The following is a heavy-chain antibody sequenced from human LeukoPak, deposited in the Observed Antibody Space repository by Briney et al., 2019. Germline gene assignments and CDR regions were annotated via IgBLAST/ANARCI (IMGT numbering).Heavy chain of an antibody. J-gene: IGHJ4*02. CDR3: ARTYFDSSQPRTFDY. Sequence: ASVKVSCKASGYTFTSYGISWVRQAPGQGLEWMGWISAYNGNTNYAQKLLGRVTMTTDTSTNIAYMELWSLRSDDTAVYYCARTYFDSSQPRTFDYWGQGTLVTVSS. CDR1: GYTFTSYG. CDR2: ISAYNGNT. V-gene: IGHV1-18*01. D-gene: IGHD3-22*01.